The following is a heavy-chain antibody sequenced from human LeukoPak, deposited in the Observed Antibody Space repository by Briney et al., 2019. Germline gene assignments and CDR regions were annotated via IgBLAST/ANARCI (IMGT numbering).Heavy chain of an antibody. D-gene: IGHD3-10*01. CDR1: GGSISSYY. V-gene: IGHV4-59*01. Sequence: PSETLSLTCTVSGGSISSYYWSWIRQPPGKGLEWIGYIYYSGSTNYNPSLKSRVTISVDTSKNQFSLKLSSVTAADTAVYYCATGLRSPEVRGVTTRFDPWGQGTLVTVSS. CDR2: IYYSGST. J-gene: IGHJ5*02. CDR3: ATGLRSPEVRGVTTRFDP.